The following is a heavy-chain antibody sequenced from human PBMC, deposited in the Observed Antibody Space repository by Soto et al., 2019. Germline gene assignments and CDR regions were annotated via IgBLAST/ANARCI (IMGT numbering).Heavy chain of an antibody. CDR2: IYYSGST. D-gene: IGHD5-12*01. CDR1: GGSISGSTYY. CDR3: ARQERWLQWLSNG. V-gene: IGHV4-39*01. Sequence: PSETLSLTCTVSGGSISGSTYYWGWIRQPPGKGLEWIGSIYYSGSTYYNPSLKSRVTISVDTSKNQFSLRLSSVTAADTAVYYCARQERWLQWLSNGWGQGTLVTVSS. J-gene: IGHJ4*02.